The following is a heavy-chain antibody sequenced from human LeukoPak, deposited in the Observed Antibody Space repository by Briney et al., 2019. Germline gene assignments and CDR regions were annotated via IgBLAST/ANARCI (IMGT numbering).Heavy chain of an antibody. CDR2: ISGSGGST. V-gene: IGHV3-23*01. Sequence: GGSLRLSCAASGFTFSSYAMSWVRQAPGKGLEWVSAISGSGGSTYYADSVKGRFTISRDNAKNSLYLQMNSLRAEDTAVYYCARENYGGNGLIDAFDIWGQGTMVTVSS. J-gene: IGHJ3*02. CDR3: ARENYGGNGLIDAFDI. D-gene: IGHD4-23*01. CDR1: GFTFSSYA.